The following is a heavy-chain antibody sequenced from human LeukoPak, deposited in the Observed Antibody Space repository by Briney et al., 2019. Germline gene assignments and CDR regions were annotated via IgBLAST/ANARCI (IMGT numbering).Heavy chain of an antibody. CDR3: AKDPPLWFGESHYFDY. V-gene: IGHV3-23*01. CDR1: GFTFSSYA. J-gene: IGHJ4*02. D-gene: IGHD3-10*01. Sequence: GSLRLSCAASGFTFSSYAMSWVRQAPGKGLEWVSAISGGSTYYADSVKGRFTISRDNSKNTLYLQMNSLRAEDTAVYYCAKDPPLWFGESHYFDYWGQGTLVTVSS. CDR2: ISGGST.